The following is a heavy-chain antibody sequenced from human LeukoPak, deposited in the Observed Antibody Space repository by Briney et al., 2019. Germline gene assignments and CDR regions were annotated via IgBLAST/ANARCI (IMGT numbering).Heavy chain of an antibody. J-gene: IGHJ4*02. V-gene: IGHV4-59*01. D-gene: IGHD3-22*01. CDR2: IYYSGST. Sequence: SETLSLTCTVSGGSISSYYWSWIRQPPGKGLEWIGYIYYSGSTNYNPSLKSRVTISVDTSKNQFSLKLSSVTAADTAVYYCARGNWNYYDSSGPSYYFDYWGQGTLVTVSS. CDR3: ARGNWNYYDSSGPSYYFDY. CDR1: GGSISSYY.